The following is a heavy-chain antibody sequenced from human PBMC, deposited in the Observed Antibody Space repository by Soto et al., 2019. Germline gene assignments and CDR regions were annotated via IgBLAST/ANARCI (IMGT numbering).Heavy chain of an antibody. V-gene: IGHV1-69*06. Sequence: SVKVSCKASGGTFSSYAISWVRQAPGQGLEWMGGIIPIFGTANYAQKFQGRVTITADKSTSTAYMELSSLRSEDTAVYYCARDYSRDYVWGSYRQYYYYGMDVWGQGTTVTVSS. J-gene: IGHJ6*02. D-gene: IGHD3-16*02. CDR2: IIPIFGTA. CDR1: GGTFSSYA. CDR3: ARDYSRDYVWGSYRQYYYYGMDV.